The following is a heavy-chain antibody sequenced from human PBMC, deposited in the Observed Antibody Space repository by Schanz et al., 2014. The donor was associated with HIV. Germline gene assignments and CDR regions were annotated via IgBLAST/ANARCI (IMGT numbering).Heavy chain of an antibody. CDR3: ARGYKYGRD. CDR2: ISSSGVTI. J-gene: IGHJ4*02. CDR1: GFSFSDFY. V-gene: IGHV3-11*01. D-gene: IGHD5-18*01. Sequence: QVHLVESGGGLVKPGGSLRLSCAASGFSFSDFYMSWIRQAPGKGLEWVSYISSSGVTIYYTDSAKGRFTISRDNARNLLYLQMNGLRAEDTAVYYCARGYKYGRDWGQGTLVTVSS.